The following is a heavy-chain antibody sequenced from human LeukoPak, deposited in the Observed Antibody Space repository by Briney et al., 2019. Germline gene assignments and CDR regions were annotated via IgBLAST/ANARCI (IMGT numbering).Heavy chain of an antibody. CDR3: AREDILTGYYFDY. CDR1: GFTFSSYW. D-gene: IGHD3-9*01. J-gene: IGHJ4*02. Sequence: GGSLRLSCAASGFTFSSYWMHWVRQAPGKGLVWVSRINSDGSSTSYADSVKGRFTISRDNAKNTLYLQMNSLRAEDTAVYYCAREDILTGYYFDYWGQGTLVTVSP. V-gene: IGHV3-74*01. CDR2: INSDGSST.